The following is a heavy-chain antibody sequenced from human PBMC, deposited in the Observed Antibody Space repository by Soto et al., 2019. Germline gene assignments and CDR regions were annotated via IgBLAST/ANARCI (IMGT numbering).Heavy chain of an antibody. CDR3: AKHPYDFWSGYSTLNYYYYMDV. J-gene: IGHJ6*03. D-gene: IGHD3-3*01. V-gene: IGHV3-23*01. Sequence: GGSLRLSCAASGFTFSSYAMSWVRQAPGKGLEWVSAISGSGGSTYYADSVKGRFTISRDNSKNTLYLQMNSLRAEDTAVYYCAKHPYDFWSGYSTLNYYYYMDVWGKGTTVTVSS. CDR2: ISGSGGST. CDR1: GFTFSSYA.